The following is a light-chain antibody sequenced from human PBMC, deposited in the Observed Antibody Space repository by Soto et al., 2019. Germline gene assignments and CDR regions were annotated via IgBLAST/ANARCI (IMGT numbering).Light chain of an antibody. V-gene: IGKV3D-11*01. Sequence: EIVMTQSPSTLSVSPGERATLSCRASQGVSILLAWYQQKPGQAPRLLIHGANTRATGIPSRFSGSGSGTDFTLTIRSLEPEDFAVYYCKQRSNWPITFGGGTKVDIK. J-gene: IGKJ4*01. CDR2: GAN. CDR3: KQRSNWPIT. CDR1: QGVSIL.